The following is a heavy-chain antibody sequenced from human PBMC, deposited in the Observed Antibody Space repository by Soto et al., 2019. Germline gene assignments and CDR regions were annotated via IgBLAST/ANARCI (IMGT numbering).Heavy chain of an antibody. CDR3: ARHSGSGFGELSYGMEV. CDR1: GFTFSSYS. J-gene: IGHJ6*02. V-gene: IGHV3-48*02. CDR2: ISSSSSTI. Sequence: PWGSLRLSCAASGFTFSSYSMNWVRQATGKGLEWVSYISSSSSTIYYADSVKGRFTISRDNAKNSLYLQMNSLRDEDTAVYYCARHSGSGFGELSYGMEVWGQGTTVTVSS. D-gene: IGHD3-10*01.